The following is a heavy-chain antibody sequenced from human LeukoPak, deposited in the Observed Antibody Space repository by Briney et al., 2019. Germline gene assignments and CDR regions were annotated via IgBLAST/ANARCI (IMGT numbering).Heavy chain of an antibody. CDR1: GFTFTNYE. Sequence: PGGSLRPSCAASGFTFTNYEMSWVRPAPGEVLEWVSGIRNYGGSTYYADSVKGRFTSSRDNSKNTLYLQMNSLRAEDTAVYYCANPATGVVYLYWGQGTLVTVSS. CDR2: IRNYGGST. J-gene: IGHJ4*02. V-gene: IGHV3-23*01. CDR3: ANPATGVVYLY. D-gene: IGHD2-8*02.